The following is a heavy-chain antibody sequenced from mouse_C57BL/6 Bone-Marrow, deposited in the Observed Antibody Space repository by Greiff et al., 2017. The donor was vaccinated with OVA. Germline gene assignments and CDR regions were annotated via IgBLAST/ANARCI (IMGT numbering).Heavy chain of an antibody. J-gene: IGHJ4*01. V-gene: IGHV1-9*01. CDR2: ILPGSGST. Sequence: QVQLKESGAELMKPGASVKLSCKATGYTFTGYWIEWVKQRPGHGLEWIGEILPGSGSTNYNEKFKGKATFTADTSSNTAYMQLSSLTTEDSAIYYCARKGIYYGYDGYAMDYWGQGTSVTVSS. CDR1: GYTFTGYW. D-gene: IGHD2-2*01. CDR3: ARKGIYYGYDGYAMDY.